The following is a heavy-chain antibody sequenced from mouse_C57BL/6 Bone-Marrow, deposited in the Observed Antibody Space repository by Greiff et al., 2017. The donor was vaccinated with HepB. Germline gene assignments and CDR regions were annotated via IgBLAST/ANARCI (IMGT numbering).Heavy chain of an antibody. J-gene: IGHJ4*01. CDR3: ARRRVRHDAMDY. CDR2: IYPRSGNT. D-gene: IGHD2-5*01. CDR1: GYTFTSYG. V-gene: IGHV1-81*01. Sequence: QVQLQQSGAELARPGASVKLSCKASGYTFTSYGISWVKQRTGQGLEWIGEIYPRSGNTYYNEKFKGKATLTADKSSSTVYIELRSLTSEDSAVYFCARRRVRHDAMDYWGQGTSVTVSS.